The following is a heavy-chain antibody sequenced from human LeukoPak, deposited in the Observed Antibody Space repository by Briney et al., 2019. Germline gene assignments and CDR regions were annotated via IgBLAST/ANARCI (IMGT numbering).Heavy chain of an antibody. CDR1: GFTFSACA. V-gene: IGHV3-30*04. D-gene: IGHD3-10*01. J-gene: IGHJ4*02. CDR3: ARDRGPATTYYYGSGLDN. CDR2: ISYDGSKK. Sequence: GGSLRLSCAASGFTFSACAMHWVRQAPGKGLEWVTVISYDGSKKYYADSVKGRFTISRDNSKNTLHLQMNSLRGDDTAVYYCARDRGPATTYYYGSGLDNWGQGSLLTVSS.